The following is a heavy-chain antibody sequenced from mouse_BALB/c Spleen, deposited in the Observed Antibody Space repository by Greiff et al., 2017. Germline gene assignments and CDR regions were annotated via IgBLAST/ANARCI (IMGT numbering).Heavy chain of an antibody. J-gene: IGHJ3*01. D-gene: IGHD2-4*01. CDR2: IDPANGNT. V-gene: IGHV14-3*02. CDR1: GFNIKDTY. Sequence: EVQLQQSGAELVKPGASVKLSCTASGFNIKDTYMHWVKQRPEQGLEWIGRIDPANGNTKYDPKFQGKATITADTSSNTAYLQLSSLTSEDTAVYYCASLYDYDGGWFAYWGQGTLVTVSA. CDR3: ASLYDYDGGWFAY.